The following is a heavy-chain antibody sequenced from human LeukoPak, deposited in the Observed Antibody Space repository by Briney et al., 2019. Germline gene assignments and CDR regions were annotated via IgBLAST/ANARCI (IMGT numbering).Heavy chain of an antibody. D-gene: IGHD4-11*01. CDR2: INPNSGGT. Sequence: ASVKVSCKASGYTFTGYYMHWVRQAPGQGLEWMGRINPNSGGTNYAQKFRGRVTMTRDTSINTAYMELSRLRSDDTAVYYCARPHTVLYNWFDPWGQGTLVTVSS. CDR3: ARPHTVLYNWFDP. J-gene: IGHJ5*02. V-gene: IGHV1-2*06. CDR1: GYTFTGYY.